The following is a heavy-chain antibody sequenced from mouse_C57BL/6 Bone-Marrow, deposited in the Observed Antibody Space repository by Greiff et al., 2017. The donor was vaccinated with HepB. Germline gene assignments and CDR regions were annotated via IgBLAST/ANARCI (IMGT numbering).Heavy chain of an antibody. CDR2: INYDGSST. V-gene: IGHV5-16*01. J-gene: IGHJ4*01. Sequence: EVHLVESEGGLVQPGSSMKLSCTASGFTFSDYYMAWVRQVPEKGLEWVANINYDGSSTYYLDSLKSRFIISRDNAKNILYLQMSSLKSEDTATYYCARDRDYYGSSYWAMDYWGQGTSVTVSS. D-gene: IGHD1-1*01. CDR3: ARDRDYYGSSYWAMDY. CDR1: GFTFSDYY.